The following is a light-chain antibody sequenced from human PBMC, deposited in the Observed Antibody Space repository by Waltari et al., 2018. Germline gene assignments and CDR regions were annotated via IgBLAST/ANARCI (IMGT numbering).Light chain of an antibody. CDR3: SSYSSSSTKVV. Sequence: QSALTQPASVSGSPGQSITTSCTGTSRDVGRYNFVSWYKQHPGKAPKLMIYDVSNRPSGVSNRFAGSKSGNTASRTISGLQAEDEADYHCSSYSSSSTKVVFGGGTKLTVL. CDR1: SRDVGRYNF. V-gene: IGLV2-14*03. CDR2: DVS. J-gene: IGLJ2*01.